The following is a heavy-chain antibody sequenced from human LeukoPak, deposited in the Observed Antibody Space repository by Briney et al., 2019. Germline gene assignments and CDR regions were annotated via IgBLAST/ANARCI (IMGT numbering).Heavy chain of an antibody. CDR1: GGSISSSNW. CDR2: IYYSGSS. V-gene: IGHV4-4*02. J-gene: IGHJ4*02. D-gene: IGHD5-24*01. Sequence: SETLSLTCAVSGGSISSSNWWSWVRQPPGKGREWIGYIYYSGSSYYNPSLRSRVTISVDTSKNHFSLKLSSVAAADTAVYYCARNRDGYNSFDYWGQGTLVTVSS. CDR3: ARNRDGYNSFDY.